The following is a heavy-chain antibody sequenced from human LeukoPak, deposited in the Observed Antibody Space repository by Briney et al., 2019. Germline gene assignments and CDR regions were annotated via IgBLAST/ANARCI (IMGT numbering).Heavy chain of an antibody. CDR1: GGSISSGGYY. D-gene: IGHD4-17*01. Sequence: PSETLSLTCTVSGGSISSGGYYWSWIRQHPGKGPEWIGYIYYSGSTYYNPSLKSRVTISVDTSKNQFSLKLSSVTAADTAVYYCARKVSPVTQIDYWGQGTLVTVSS. V-gene: IGHV4-31*03. CDR3: ARKVSPVTQIDY. CDR2: IYYSGST. J-gene: IGHJ4*02.